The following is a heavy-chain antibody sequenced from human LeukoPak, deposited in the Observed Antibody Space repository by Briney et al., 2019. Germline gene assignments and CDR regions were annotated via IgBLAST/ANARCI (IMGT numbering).Heavy chain of an antibody. J-gene: IGHJ4*02. Sequence: SETLSLTCTVSGGFISSGGYYWSWIRQHPGKGLEWIRYIYYSGSTYYNPSLKSRVTISVDTSKNQFSLKLSSVTAADTAVYYCARVGSGWYYFDYWGQGTLVTVSS. CDR3: ARVGSGWYYFDY. CDR1: GGFISSGGYY. D-gene: IGHD6-19*01. V-gene: IGHV4-31*03. CDR2: IYYSGST.